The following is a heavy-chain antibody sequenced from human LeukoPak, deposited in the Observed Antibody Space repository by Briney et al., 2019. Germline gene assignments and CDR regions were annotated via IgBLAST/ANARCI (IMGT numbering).Heavy chain of an antibody. V-gene: IGHV4-30-4*07. J-gene: IGHJ2*01. CDR1: GGSVNSGGYS. D-gene: IGHD5-24*01. CDR2: IYYSRTT. Sequence: SETLSLTCAVSGGSVNSGGYSWSWIRQPPGKGLEWIGYIYYSRTTYYNPSLKSRVTISVDTSKNQFSLKMSSVTAADTAVYYCAKAERLSPHWHFDLWGRGTLVTVSS. CDR3: AKAERLSPHWHFDL.